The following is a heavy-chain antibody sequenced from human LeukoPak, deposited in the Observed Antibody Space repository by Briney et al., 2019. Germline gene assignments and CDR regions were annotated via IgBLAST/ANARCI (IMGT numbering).Heavy chain of an antibody. V-gene: IGHV3-30-3*01. Sequence: GGSLRLSCAASGFTFSSYTIHWVRQAPGKGLEGGTIISYDGSNKYYADSVKGRFTISRDNSKNTLYLQMNSLRAEDTAVYYCARGGQGYDLNWFDPWGQGTLVTVSS. CDR3: ARGGQGYDLNWFDP. J-gene: IGHJ5*02. D-gene: IGHD3-3*01. CDR1: GFTFSSYT. CDR2: ISYDGSNK.